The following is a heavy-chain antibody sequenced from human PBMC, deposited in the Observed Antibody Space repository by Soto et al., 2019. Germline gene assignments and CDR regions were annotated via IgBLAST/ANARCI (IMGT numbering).Heavy chain of an antibody. D-gene: IGHD1-26*01. Sequence: EVQLVESGGGLVQPGGSLRLSCVASGFTFSDHYMDWVRQAPGKGLEWVGRIRKKANSYTTEYAASVKGRFTVSRDDSKNSLYLQMNSLKTEDTAVYYCAANIGSYSPFEYWGQGTLVTVSS. CDR3: AANIGSYSPFEY. J-gene: IGHJ4*02. CDR1: GFTFSDHY. CDR2: IRKKANSYTT. V-gene: IGHV3-72*01.